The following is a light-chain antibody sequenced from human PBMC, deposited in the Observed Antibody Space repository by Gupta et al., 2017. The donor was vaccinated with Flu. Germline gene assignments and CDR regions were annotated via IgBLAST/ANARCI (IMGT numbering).Light chain of an antibody. CDR1: GLGDKY. CDR2: HDS. J-gene: IGLJ2*01. Sequence: SYELTQPPSVSVSPGQTASITCSGDGLGDKYTSWYQQKPGQSPVLVIYHDSKRPAGLPGRFSGSNSGNTATLTISGTQGMEEAYYYCQAWDSTIFVVFGGGTKLTVL. CDR3: QAWDSTIFVV. V-gene: IGLV3-1*01.